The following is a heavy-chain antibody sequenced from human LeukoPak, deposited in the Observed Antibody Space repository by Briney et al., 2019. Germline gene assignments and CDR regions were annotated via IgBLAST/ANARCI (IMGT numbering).Heavy chain of an antibody. CDR3: ARGVRWLQLSYFDY. CDR2: IYYSGST. V-gene: IGHV4-31*03. CDR1: GGSISSGVYY. D-gene: IGHD5-24*01. Sequence: PSETLSLTCPVSGGSISSGVYYWSWIRQHPGKGLEWIGYIYYSGSTYYNPSLKSRVTISVDTSNNQFSLKLSSVTAADTAVYYCARGVRWLQLSYFDYWGQGTLVTVSS. J-gene: IGHJ4*02.